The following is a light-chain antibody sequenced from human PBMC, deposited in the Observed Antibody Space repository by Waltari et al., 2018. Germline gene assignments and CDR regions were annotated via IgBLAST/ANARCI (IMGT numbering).Light chain of an antibody. CDR1: HSISRY. CDR3: QQSYSTLAYT. Sequence: DIQMPQSPSSLSASVGDSVNITCRASHSISRYLNWYQQKPGKATKLLIYAASSLQSGVPSRFSGSGSGTDFTLTISSLQPEDFATYYCQQSYSTLAYTFGQGTKLEIK. CDR2: AAS. V-gene: IGKV1-39*01. J-gene: IGKJ2*01.